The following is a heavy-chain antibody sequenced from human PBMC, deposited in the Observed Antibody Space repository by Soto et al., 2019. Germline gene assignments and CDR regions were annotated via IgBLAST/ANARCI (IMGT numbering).Heavy chain of an antibody. CDR1: GYTFTSYY. J-gene: IGHJ6*02. V-gene: IGHV1-46*01. CDR2: INPSGGST. CDR3: ARGPDCGGDCYSSSFYFYYYTMDV. D-gene: IGHD2-21*02. Sequence: SVKVSCEASGYTFTSYYMYWVRQAPVQGLEWMGIINPSGGSTSYAQKFQGRVTLTRDTSTSTVYMELSSLRSEDTAVYYCARGPDCGGDCYSSSFYFYYYTMDVWGQGTTVTVSS.